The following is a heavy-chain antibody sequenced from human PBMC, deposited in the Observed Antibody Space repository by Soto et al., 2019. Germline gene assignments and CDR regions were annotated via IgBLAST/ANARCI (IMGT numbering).Heavy chain of an antibody. J-gene: IGHJ6*03. Sequence: GASVKVSCKASGYTFTSYDINWVRQATGQGLEWMGWMNPNSGNTGYAQKFQGRVTMTRNTSISTAYMELSSLRSEDTAVYYCARGVTYYYGSGRYYYYMDVWGKGTTVTVSS. CDR1: GYTFTSYD. CDR3: ARGVTYYYGSGRYYYYMDV. CDR2: MNPNSGNT. V-gene: IGHV1-8*01. D-gene: IGHD3-10*01.